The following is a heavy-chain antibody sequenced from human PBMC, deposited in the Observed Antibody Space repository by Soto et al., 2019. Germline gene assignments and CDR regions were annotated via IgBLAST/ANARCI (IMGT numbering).Heavy chain of an antibody. CDR3: ATEQRVAISGAASDAFDI. V-gene: IGHV3-11*01. Sequence: PGGSLRLSCAASGFTFSDYYMSWIRQAPGKGLEWVSYISSSGSTIYYADSVKGRFTISRDNAKNSLYLQMNSLRAEDTAVYYSATEQRVAISGAASDAFDIWGQGTMVTVSS. CDR2: ISSSGSTI. D-gene: IGHD2-15*01. J-gene: IGHJ3*02. CDR1: GFTFSDYY.